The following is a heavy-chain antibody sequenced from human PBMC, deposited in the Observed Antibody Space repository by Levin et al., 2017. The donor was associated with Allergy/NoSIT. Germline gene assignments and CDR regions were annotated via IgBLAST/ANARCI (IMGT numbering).Heavy chain of an antibody. V-gene: IGHV4-4*07. CDR1: GGSINNYF. CDR2: IDHRGNT. Sequence: GSLRLSCTVSGGSINNYFWSWIRQPAGKGLQWIGRIDHRGNTNYNPSLKSRVTMSVDTSENQFSLKLRSVTAADTAVYYCVRDGAKGRAGDAFDIWSQGTMVTVSA. CDR3: VRDGAKGRAGDAFDI. J-gene: IGHJ3*02. D-gene: IGHD3-10*01.